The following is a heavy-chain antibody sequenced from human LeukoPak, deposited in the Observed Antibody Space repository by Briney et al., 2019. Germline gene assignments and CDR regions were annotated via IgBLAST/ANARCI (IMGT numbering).Heavy chain of an antibody. V-gene: IGHV4-39*07. J-gene: IGHJ4*02. Sequence: PSETLSLTCTVSGGSISSSSYYWGWIRQPPGKGLEWIGSIYYSGSTYYNPSLKSRVTISVDTSKNQFSLKLSSVTAADTAVYYCAREVFGRGIQLWLRRLKTSYYYDSSGFYYFDYWGQGTLVTVSS. CDR3: AREVFGRGIQLWLRRLKTSYYYDSSGFYYFDY. CDR2: IYYSGST. CDR1: GGSISSSSYY. D-gene: IGHD3-22*01.